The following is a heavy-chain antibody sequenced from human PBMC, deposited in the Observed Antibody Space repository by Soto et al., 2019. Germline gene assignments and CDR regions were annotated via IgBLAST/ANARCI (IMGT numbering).Heavy chain of an antibody. V-gene: IGHV1-46*01. J-gene: IGHJ4*02. CDR1: GYTFTSYY. D-gene: IGHD3-10*01. Sequence: QVQLVQSGAEVKKPGASVKVSCKASGYTFTSYYMHWVRQAPGQGLEWMGIINPSGGSTSYAQKFQGRVTVTRDTSMNQFSLKLTSVTAADTAVYYCARLYGSGRLGGVYWGQGTLVSVSS. CDR3: ARLYGSGRLGGVY. CDR2: INPSGGST.